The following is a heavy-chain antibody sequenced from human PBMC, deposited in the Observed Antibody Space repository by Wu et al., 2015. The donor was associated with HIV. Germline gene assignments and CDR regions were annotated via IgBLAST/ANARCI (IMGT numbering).Heavy chain of an antibody. V-gene: IGHV1-69*13. J-gene: IGHJ6*02. Sequence: QVQLVQSGAEVKKPGSSVKVSCKASGGTFSNYGINWVRQAPGQGLEWMGRIIPIFGTANYAQRFQGRVTITADKPTNTAYMGLSSLRSDDTAVYYCARGSILEMSTASFYYYVMDVWGQGTTVTVSS. CDR2: IIPIFGTA. D-gene: IGHD1-26*01. CDR3: ARGSILEMSTASFYYYVMDV. CDR1: GGTFSNYG.